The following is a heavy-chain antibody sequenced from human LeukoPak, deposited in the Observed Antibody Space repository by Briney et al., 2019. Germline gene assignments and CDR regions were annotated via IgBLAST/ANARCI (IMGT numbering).Heavy chain of an antibody. CDR1: GFTFYSYW. D-gene: IGHD5-12*01. J-gene: IGHJ4*02. V-gene: IGHV3-7*01. CDR3: AKVGLSRNIVAFDY. Sequence: GGSLRLSCAASGFTFYSYWMSWVRRAPGKGLEWVANIKQDGSEKYYVDSVKGRFTISRDNAKNSLYLQMNSLRAEDTAVYYCAKVGLSRNIVAFDYWGQGTLVTVSS. CDR2: IKQDGSEK.